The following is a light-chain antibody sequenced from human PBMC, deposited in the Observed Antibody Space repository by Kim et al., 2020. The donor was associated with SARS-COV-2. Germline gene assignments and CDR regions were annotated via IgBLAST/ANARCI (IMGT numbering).Light chain of an antibody. CDR2: DVS. CDR1: SSDVGGYND. V-gene: IGLV2-14*03. Sequence: QSIAISFTGASSDVGGYNDVSWYQQHPGKAPKLMIYDVSKRPSGVSNRFSGSKSGNTASLTISGLQAEDEADYYCSSYTSSSTWVFGGGTQLTVL. CDR3: SSYTSSSTWV. J-gene: IGLJ3*02.